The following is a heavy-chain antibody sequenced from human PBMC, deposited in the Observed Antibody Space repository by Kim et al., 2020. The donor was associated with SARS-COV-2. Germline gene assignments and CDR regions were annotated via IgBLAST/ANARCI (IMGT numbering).Heavy chain of an antibody. CDR1: GFTFSSYC. V-gene: IGHV3-30*18. D-gene: IGHD1-26*01. J-gene: IGHJ4*02. CDR3: AKKSGSYYFFDY. CDR2: ISYDGSNE. Sequence: RGSLRLSCTASGFTFSSYCRHWVRQAPGKELEWVAVISYDGSNEYYADSVKGRFTISRDNSKNTLYLQMDSLRPEDTAVYYCAKKSGSYYFFDYWGQGTLVTVSS.